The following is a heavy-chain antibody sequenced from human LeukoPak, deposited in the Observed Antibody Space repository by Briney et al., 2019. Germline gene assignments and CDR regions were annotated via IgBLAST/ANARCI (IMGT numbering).Heavy chain of an antibody. CDR2: IIPIFGTA. D-gene: IGHD3-10*01. V-gene: IGHV1-69*01. J-gene: IGHJ6*02. CDR1: GGTFSSYA. Sequence: ASVKVSCKASGGTFSSYAISWVRQAPGQGLEWMGGIIPIFGTANYAQKFQGRVTITADESTSTAYMELSSLRSEDTAVYYCARDRVEGHPCGSGTSNGMDVWGQGTTVTVSS. CDR3: ARDRVEGHPCGSGTSNGMDV.